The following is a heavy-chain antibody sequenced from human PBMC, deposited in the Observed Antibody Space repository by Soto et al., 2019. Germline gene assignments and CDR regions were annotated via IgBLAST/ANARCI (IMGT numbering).Heavy chain of an antibody. V-gene: IGHV2-5*02. D-gene: IGHD2-15*01. J-gene: IGHJ6*02. Sequence: QITLKESGPTLVKPTQTLTLTCTFSGFSLSTSGVGVAWIRQPPGKALEWLALIYSDDDKRYRPPLESRLTITKDTSKTQVVLTMTNMDSVDTATYYCAYLPCSGGSCYWFSFSGMDVWGQGTTVTVSS. CDR3: AYLPCSGGSCYWFSFSGMDV. CDR2: IYSDDDK. CDR1: GFSLSTSGVG.